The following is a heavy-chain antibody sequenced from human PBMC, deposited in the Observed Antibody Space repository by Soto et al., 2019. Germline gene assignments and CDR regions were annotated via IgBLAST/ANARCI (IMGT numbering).Heavy chain of an antibody. V-gene: IGHV1-2*04. Sequence: ASVKVSCKASGYTFTGYYMHWVRQAPGQGLEWMGWINPNSGGTNYAQKFQGWVTMTRDTSISTAYMELSRLRSDDTAVYYCARGRITMVRGVIMSFDYWGQGTLVTVSS. J-gene: IGHJ4*02. CDR2: INPNSGGT. CDR1: GYTFTGYY. CDR3: ARGRITMVRGVIMSFDY. D-gene: IGHD3-10*01.